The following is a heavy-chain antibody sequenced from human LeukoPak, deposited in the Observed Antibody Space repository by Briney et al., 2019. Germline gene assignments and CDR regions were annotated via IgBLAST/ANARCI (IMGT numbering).Heavy chain of an antibody. CDR2: IIPILGIA. CDR1: GGTFSSYA. V-gene: IGHV1-69*04. CDR3: ARSSVMVDFWSGYYENWFDP. Sequence: ASVKVSCKASGGTFSSYAISWVRQAPGQGLEWMGRIIPILGIANYAQKFQGRVTITADKSTSTAYMELSSLRSEDTAVYYCARSSVMVDFWSGYYENWFDPWGQGTLVTVSS. J-gene: IGHJ5*02. D-gene: IGHD3-3*01.